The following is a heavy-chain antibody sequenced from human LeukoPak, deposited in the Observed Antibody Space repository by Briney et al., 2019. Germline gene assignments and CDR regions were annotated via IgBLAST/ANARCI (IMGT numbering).Heavy chain of an antibody. J-gene: IGHJ4*02. CDR2: IDEKRRT. CDR3: ARHRIAAVAHFNHFDY. V-gene: IGHV4-34*01. CDR1: GSFSDHS. D-gene: IGHD6-25*01. Sequence: SETLSLTCAVYGSFSDHSWSWVRQPPGKGLEWIGEIDEKRRTSYSPSLTSRVTMSVDTSKNQFSLKLSSVTAADTAVYYCARHRIAAVAHFNHFDYWGQGTLVTVSS.